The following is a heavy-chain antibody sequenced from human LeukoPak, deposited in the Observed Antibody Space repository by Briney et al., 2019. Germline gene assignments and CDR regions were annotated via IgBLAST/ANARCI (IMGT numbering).Heavy chain of an antibody. CDR2: IGTAGDT. CDR1: GFTFSSYD. CDR3: TRGGRDGFDI. V-gene: IGHV3-13*01. D-gene: IGHD2-15*01. Sequence: PGGSLRLSCAASGFTFSSYDMHWVRQATGKGLEWVSAIGTAGDTYYSGSVKGQFIISRENAKSSLYLQMNSLGVGDTALYYCTRGGRDGFDIWGQGTMVTVSS. J-gene: IGHJ3*02.